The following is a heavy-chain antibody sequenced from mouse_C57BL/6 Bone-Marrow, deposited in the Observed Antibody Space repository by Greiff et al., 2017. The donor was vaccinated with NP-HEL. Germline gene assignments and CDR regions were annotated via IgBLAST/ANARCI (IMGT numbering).Heavy chain of an antibody. J-gene: IGHJ2*01. D-gene: IGHD2-14*01. V-gene: IGHV1-4*01. CDR1: GYTFTSYT. Sequence: QVQLQQSGAELVRPGASVKMSCKASGYTFTSYTMNWVKQRPGQGLEWIGDINPSSGDTKYNQKFKDKATLTADKSSSTAYMQLRSLTSEDSAVYDCARAIGRYYFDFEDRGTTPTVTS. CDR2: INPSSGDT. CDR3: ARAIGRYYFDF.